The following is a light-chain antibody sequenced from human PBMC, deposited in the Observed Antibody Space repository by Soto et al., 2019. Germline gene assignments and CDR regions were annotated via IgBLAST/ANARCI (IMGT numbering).Light chain of an antibody. CDR2: GAS. CDR1: QSVRTY. V-gene: IGKV3-11*01. CDR3: HQRSNWPRT. Sequence: EIGLTQSPATLSLFPGERATLSCRASQSVRTYLAWYQQKPGQAPRLLISGASNRATGVPARFSGSGSGTEFTLTISSLETEDSAVYYCHQRSNWPRTFGGGTKVEIK. J-gene: IGKJ4*01.